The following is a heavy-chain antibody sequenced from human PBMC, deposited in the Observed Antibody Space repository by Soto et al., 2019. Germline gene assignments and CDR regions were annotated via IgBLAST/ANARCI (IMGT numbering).Heavy chain of an antibody. J-gene: IGHJ4*02. CDR1: GGTFSSYA. Sequence: QVQLVQSGAEVKKPGSSVKVSCKASGGTFSSYAISWVRQAPGQGLEWMGGIIPIFGTANYAQKFQGRVTITADKSTSTAYIELSSLRSEDTAVYYCATTPGLECSGGSCYSNYWGQGTLVTVSS. CDR2: IIPIFGTA. D-gene: IGHD2-15*01. V-gene: IGHV1-69*06. CDR3: ATTPGLECSGGSCYSNY.